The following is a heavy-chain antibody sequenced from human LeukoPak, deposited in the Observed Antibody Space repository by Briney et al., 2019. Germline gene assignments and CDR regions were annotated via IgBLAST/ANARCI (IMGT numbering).Heavy chain of an antibody. Sequence: ASVKVSCKASGYTFTGYYMRWVRQAPGQGLEWMGRINPNSGGTNYAQKFQGRVTMTRDTSISTAYMELSRLRSDDTAVYYCATHTPTDPLDYWGQGTLVTVSS. J-gene: IGHJ4*02. CDR1: GYTFTGYY. D-gene: IGHD4-17*01. V-gene: IGHV1-2*06. CDR3: ATHTPTDPLDY. CDR2: INPNSGGT.